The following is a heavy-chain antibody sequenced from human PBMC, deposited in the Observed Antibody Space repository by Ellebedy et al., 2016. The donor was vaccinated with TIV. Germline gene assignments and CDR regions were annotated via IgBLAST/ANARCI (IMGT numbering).Heavy chain of an antibody. Sequence: ASVKVSCXASGGTFSSYAISWARQAPGQGLEWMGGIIPIFGTANYAQKFQGRVTITADESTSTAYMELSSLRSEDTAVYYCARGAAVATIRLYYYYGMDVWGQGTTVTVSS. CDR3: ARGAAVATIRLYYYYGMDV. CDR1: GGTFSSYA. D-gene: IGHD5-12*01. CDR2: IIPIFGTA. J-gene: IGHJ6*02. V-gene: IGHV1-69*13.